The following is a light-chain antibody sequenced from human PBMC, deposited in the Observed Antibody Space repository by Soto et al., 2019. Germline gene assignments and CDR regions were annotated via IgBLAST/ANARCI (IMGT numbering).Light chain of an antibody. Sequence: DIQMTQSPSTLSASVGDRVAITCRASQSLSAWLAWYQQKPGKAPKLLIYDASNLESGVPSRFSGCGSGTEFTLTISSLQPDDFATYYCQQYNSYPYTFGQGTKLEIK. J-gene: IGKJ2*01. CDR3: QQYNSYPYT. CDR2: DAS. CDR1: QSLSAW. V-gene: IGKV1-5*01.